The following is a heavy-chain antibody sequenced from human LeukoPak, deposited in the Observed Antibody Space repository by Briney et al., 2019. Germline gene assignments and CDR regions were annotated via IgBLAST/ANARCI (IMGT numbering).Heavy chain of an antibody. D-gene: IGHD6-19*01. Sequence: VASVKVSCKASGYTFTSYGISWVRQAPGQGLEWMGWISAYNGNTNYAQKLQGRVTMTTDTSTSTAYMELRSLRSDDTAVYYCARDLRSSGWYYFDYWGQGTLVTVSS. J-gene: IGHJ4*02. CDR2: ISAYNGNT. V-gene: IGHV1-18*01. CDR1: GYTFTSYG. CDR3: ARDLRSSGWYYFDY.